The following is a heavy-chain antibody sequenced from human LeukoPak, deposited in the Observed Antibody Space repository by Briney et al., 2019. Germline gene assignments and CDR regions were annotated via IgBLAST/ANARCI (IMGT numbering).Heavy chain of an antibody. CDR3: ITDPGAWEPI. V-gene: IGHV3-15*07. J-gene: IGHJ3*02. D-gene: IGHD1-26*01. Sequence: GGSLRLPCAASGFTFSSYGMHWVRQVPGKGLEWVGRIKGKIDGETTDYAGSVRGRFFISRDDSKNTLYLRMIGLETEDTGVYYCITDPGAWEPIWGQGTMVTVSS. CDR2: IKGKIDGETT. CDR1: GFTFSSYG.